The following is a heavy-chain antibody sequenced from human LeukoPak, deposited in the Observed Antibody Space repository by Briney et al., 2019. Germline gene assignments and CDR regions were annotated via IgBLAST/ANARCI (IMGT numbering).Heavy chain of an antibody. CDR1: GFLFSNSW. J-gene: IGHJ4*02. CDR3: VRDLGYSSFDY. CDR2: INLDGSER. V-gene: IGHV3-7*03. Sequence: PGGSLRLSCEASGFLFSNSWMSWVRQAPGKGLEWVANINLDGSERNYVDSVKGRLTISRDNAKDSLYLQMNGLRAEDTAVYFCVRDLGYSSFDYWGQGTLVTVSS. D-gene: IGHD3-22*01.